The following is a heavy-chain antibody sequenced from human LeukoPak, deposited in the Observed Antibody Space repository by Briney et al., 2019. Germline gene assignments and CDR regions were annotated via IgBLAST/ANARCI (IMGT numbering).Heavy chain of an antibody. CDR3: ARPVIAAAGMSGYFDY. Sequence: PSETLSLTCTVSGGSISSSSYYWGWIRQPPGKGLEWIGSIYYSGSTYYNPSLKSRVTISVDTSKNQFSLKLSSVTAADTAVYYCARPVIAAAGMSGYFDYWGQGTLVTVSS. CDR2: IYYSGST. J-gene: IGHJ4*02. CDR1: GGSISSSSYY. D-gene: IGHD6-13*01. V-gene: IGHV4-39*01.